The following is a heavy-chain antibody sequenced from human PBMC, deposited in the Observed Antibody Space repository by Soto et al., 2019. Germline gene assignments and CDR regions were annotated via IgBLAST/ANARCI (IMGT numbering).Heavy chain of an antibody. J-gene: IGHJ4*02. CDR2: IRSKAYGGTT. D-gene: IGHD6-19*01. V-gene: IGHV3-49*03. CDR1: GFTFGDYA. Sequence: GGSLRLSCTASGFTFGDYAMSWFRQAPGKGLEWVDFIRSKAYGGTTEYAASVKGRFTISRVDSKSIAYLQMNSLKTEDTAVYYCTRFEEQWLVLDYWGQGTLVTVSS. CDR3: TRFEEQWLVLDY.